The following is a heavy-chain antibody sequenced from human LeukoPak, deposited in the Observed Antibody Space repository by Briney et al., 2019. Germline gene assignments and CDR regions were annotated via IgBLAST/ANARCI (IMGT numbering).Heavy chain of an antibody. J-gene: IGHJ3*02. CDR2: FDPEDGEI. CDR3: AADRGDYSGSYWTAFDI. V-gene: IGHV1-24*01. Sequence: ASVKVSCKVSEYTLTELSMHWVRQAPGKGLEWMGGFDPEDGEIIYAQKFQGRVTMSDDTSTDTAYMELGSLRSDDTAAYYSAADRGDYSGSYWTAFDIWGQGTMVTVSS. CDR1: EYTLTELS. D-gene: IGHD1-26*01.